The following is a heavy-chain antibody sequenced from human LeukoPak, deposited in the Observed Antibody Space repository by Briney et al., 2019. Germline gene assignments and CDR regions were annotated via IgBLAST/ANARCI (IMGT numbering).Heavy chain of an antibody. J-gene: IGHJ4*02. V-gene: IGHV4-4*07. D-gene: IGHD6-13*01. Sequence: SETLSLTCTVSGGSISSYYWSWIRQPAGKGLEWIGRIYSTGSTNYNPSLKSRVTMSVDTSKNQFSLRLRSVTAADTAVYYCARQIASAGTAGFDFWGQGALVNV. CDR1: GGSISSYY. CDR2: IYSTGST. CDR3: ARQIASAGTAGFDF.